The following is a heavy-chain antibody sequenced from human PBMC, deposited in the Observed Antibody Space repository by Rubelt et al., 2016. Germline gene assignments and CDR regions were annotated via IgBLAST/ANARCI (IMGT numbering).Heavy chain of an antibody. CDR3: ARVGGAAVAGTSNWFGP. CDR2: IHYGGTT. V-gene: IGHV4-39*07. J-gene: IGHJ5*02. Sequence: QLQLQESGPGLVKPSETLSLTCTVSGGSIICDYYWGWIRQPPGKGLEWIGCIHYGGTTYHNPSLKSRGIISVDTSGNQFSLKLSSLTAADAAVYYCARVGGAAVAGTSNWFGPWGQGTLVTVSS. CDR1: GGSIICDYY. D-gene: IGHD6-19*01.